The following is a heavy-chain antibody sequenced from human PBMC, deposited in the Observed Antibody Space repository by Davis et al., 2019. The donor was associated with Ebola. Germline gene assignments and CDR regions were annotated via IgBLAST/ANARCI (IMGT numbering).Heavy chain of an antibody. Sequence: SLKPPCAASGFNFSRFAMHWVRHAPGKRLEWLAVILSDGSNEYYAVSVKGRFIVSRDNSKNTLSLQMNSLRGEDTAVYYCARVQNYDFWSGLGYWGQGVLVTVSS. CDR2: ILSDGSNE. CDR3: ARVQNYDFWSGLGY. CDR1: GFNFSRFA. D-gene: IGHD3-3*01. J-gene: IGHJ4*02. V-gene: IGHV3-30-3*01.